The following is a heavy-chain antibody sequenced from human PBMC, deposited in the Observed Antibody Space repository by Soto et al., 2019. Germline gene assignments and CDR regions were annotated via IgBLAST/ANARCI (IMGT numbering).Heavy chain of an antibody. Sequence: PSETLSLTCTVSGGSFSGYYWSWIRQPPGKGLEWIGEINHSGSTNYNPSLKSRVTISVDTSKNQFSLKLSSVTAADTAVYYCARDKITGLFDYWGQGTLVTV. V-gene: IGHV4-34*01. CDR3: ARDKITGLFDY. CDR1: GGSFSGYY. D-gene: IGHD2-8*02. J-gene: IGHJ4*02. CDR2: INHSGST.